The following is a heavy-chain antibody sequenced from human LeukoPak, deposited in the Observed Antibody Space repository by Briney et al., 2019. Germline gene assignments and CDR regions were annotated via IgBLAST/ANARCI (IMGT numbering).Heavy chain of an antibody. CDR2: INTNTGNP. D-gene: IGHD3-3*01. Sequence: GASVKVSCKASGYTFTSYAMNWVRQAPGQGLGWMGWINTNTGNPTYAQGFTGRFVFSLDTSVSTAYLQISSLKAEDTAVYYCARDPGWRYYDFWSGYSPRVSEFWGQGTTVIVFS. CDR1: GYTFTSYA. V-gene: IGHV7-4-1*02. CDR3: ARDPGWRYYDFWSGYSPRVSEF. J-gene: IGHJ6*02.